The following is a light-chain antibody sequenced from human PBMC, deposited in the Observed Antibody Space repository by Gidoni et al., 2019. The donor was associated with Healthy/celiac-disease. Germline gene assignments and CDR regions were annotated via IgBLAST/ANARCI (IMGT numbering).Light chain of an antibody. J-gene: IGKJ3*01. Sequence: EVVLKPSPGTLSLSPGERATLSCRASQRVSSSYLAWYQQKPGQAPRLLIFDAPSRATGIPDRCSGSGSGTDFTLTISRLEPEYFAVYYCQQYGSSFTFGPGTKVDIK. CDR2: DAP. CDR1: QRVSSSY. V-gene: IGKV3-20*01. CDR3: QQYGSSFT.